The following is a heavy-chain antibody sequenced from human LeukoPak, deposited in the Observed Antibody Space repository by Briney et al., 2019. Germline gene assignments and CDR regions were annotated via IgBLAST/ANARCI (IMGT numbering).Heavy chain of an antibody. V-gene: IGHV3-64*01. CDR3: ARDFGQQLIFFDY. CDR2: INSNGRSP. CDR1: GFTFSTYP. J-gene: IGHJ4*02. Sequence: PGESLRLSCAASGFTFSTYPMHWVRQAPGKGLEYVSAINSNGRSPYYANSVKGRFTISRDNSKNMLYLQMGSLRAEDMAVYYCARDFGQQLIFFDYWGQGTLVTVSS. D-gene: IGHD3/OR15-3a*01.